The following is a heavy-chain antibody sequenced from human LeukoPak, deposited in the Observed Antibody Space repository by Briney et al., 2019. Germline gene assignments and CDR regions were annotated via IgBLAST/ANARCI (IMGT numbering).Heavy chain of an antibody. CDR2: IYYSGRP. CDR3: ALLGYCSSTSCPGAFDI. D-gene: IGHD2-2*01. CDR1: GGSISSGGYY. Sequence: PSQTLSLTCTVSGGSISSGGYYWSWIRQHPGKGLEWIGYIYYSGRPYYNPSLKSRVTISVDTSKNQFSLKLSSVTAADTAVYYCALLGYCSSTSCPGAFDIWGQGTMVTVSS. V-gene: IGHV4-31*03. J-gene: IGHJ3*02.